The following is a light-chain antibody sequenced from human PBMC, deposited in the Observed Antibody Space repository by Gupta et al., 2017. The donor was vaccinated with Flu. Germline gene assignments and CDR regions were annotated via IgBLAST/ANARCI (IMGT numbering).Light chain of an antibody. CDR3: GTWDSSLSAWV. V-gene: IGLV1-51*01. CDR2: DNN. J-gene: IGLJ3*02. Sequence: QSVLTQPPSVSAAPGQKVTISCSGSSSNIGNNYVSWYQQLPGTAPKLLIYDNNKRPSGIPDRFSGSKSGTSATVGITGLQTGDEADYYCGTWDSSLSAWVFGGGTKLTVL. CDR1: SSNIGNNY.